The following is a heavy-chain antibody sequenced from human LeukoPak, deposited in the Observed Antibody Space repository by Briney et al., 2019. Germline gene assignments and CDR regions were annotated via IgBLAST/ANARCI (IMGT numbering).Heavy chain of an antibody. Sequence: PGGSLRLSCAASEFIFNNYAMSRVRQAPGKGLEWVSSISGSGGATYYADSVKGRFTISRDNSRNTLYLQMISLGGEDAAIYYCAKRARVSSTSWVLGGFDYLGQGNLVTVSS. D-gene: IGHD2-2*01. CDR3: AKRARVSSTSWVLGGFDY. V-gene: IGHV3-23*01. CDR1: EFIFNNYA. CDR2: ISGSGGAT. J-gene: IGHJ4*02.